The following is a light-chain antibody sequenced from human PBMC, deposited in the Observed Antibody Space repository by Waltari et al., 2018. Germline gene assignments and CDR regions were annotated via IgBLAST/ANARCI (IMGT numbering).Light chain of an antibody. CDR1: QGISSY. CDR3: QQYYSNPAT. Sequence: AIQLTQSPSSLSASVGDRVTITCRASQGISSYLAWYQQKPGKAPKVLIYAASTLQSGVPSRFSGSGSGTDFTLTISCLQSEDFAIYYCQQYYSNPATFGQGTKVEIK. V-gene: IGKV1-8*01. J-gene: IGKJ1*01. CDR2: AAS.